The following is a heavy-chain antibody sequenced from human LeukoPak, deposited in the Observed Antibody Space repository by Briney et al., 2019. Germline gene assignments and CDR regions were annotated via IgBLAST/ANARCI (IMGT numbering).Heavy chain of an antibody. D-gene: IGHD6-6*01. Sequence: GSLRLSCAASGFTFSSYAMSWFRQAPGKGLVWVSAISGSGGSTYYADSVKGRFTISRDNSKNTLYLQMNSLRAEDTAVYYCANLYSSSSLYYYGMDVWGQGTTVTVSS. CDR2: ISGSGGST. CDR3: ANLYSSSSLYYYGMDV. J-gene: IGHJ6*02. V-gene: IGHV3-23*01. CDR1: GFTFSSYA.